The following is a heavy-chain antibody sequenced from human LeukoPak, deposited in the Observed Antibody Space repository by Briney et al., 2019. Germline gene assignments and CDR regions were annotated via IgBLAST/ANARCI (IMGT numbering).Heavy chain of an antibody. D-gene: IGHD3-10*01. J-gene: IGHJ4*02. Sequence: PGGSQRLSCAASGFTFSSYGMSWVRQAPGKGLEWVSAISGSGGSTYYADSVKGRFTISRDNSKNTLYLQMNSLRAEDTAVYYCARADRYGSAYAYWGQGTLVTVSS. CDR3: ARADRYGSAYAY. CDR2: ISGSGGST. V-gene: IGHV3-23*01. CDR1: GFTFSSYG.